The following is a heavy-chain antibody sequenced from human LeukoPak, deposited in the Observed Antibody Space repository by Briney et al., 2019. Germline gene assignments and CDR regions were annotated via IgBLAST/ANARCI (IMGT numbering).Heavy chain of an antibody. Sequence: GGSLRLSCTASGFTFSSYSLNWVRQAPGKGLEWVAVISHDGDHKYHADSVKGRFTISRDNSKNTLYLQMNSLRVEDTAVYYCARMRGRYCSSNGCYVEYWGQGALVTVSS. J-gene: IGHJ4*02. CDR3: ARMRGRYCSSNGCYVEY. CDR1: GFTFSSYS. V-gene: IGHV3-30-3*01. CDR2: ISHDGDHK. D-gene: IGHD2-2*01.